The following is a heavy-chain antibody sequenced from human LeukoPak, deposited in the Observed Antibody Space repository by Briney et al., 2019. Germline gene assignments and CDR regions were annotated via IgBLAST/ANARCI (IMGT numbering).Heavy chain of an antibody. D-gene: IGHD5/OR15-5a*01. Sequence: GGNLRLYSVASGFMIYDNSMSRLPPAPGKELEWITVPNLDGASTGYVDSVKGRFSISRDNAKNSLYLQMNSLRAEDTALYYCARGTVSYYYYYMDVWGKGTTVTVSS. CDR1: GFMIYDNS. CDR2: PNLDGAST. V-gene: IGHV3-20*03. J-gene: IGHJ6*03. CDR3: ARGTVSYYYYYMDV.